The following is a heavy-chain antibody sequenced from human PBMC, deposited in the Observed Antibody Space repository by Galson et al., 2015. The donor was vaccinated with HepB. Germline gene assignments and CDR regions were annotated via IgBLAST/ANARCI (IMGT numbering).Heavy chain of an antibody. D-gene: IGHD5-24*01. CDR1: GFTFSSYW. V-gene: IGHV3-7*01. J-gene: IGHJ3*02. Sequence: SLRLSCAASGFTFSSYWMSWVRQAPGKGLEWVANIKQDGSEEYYVDSVKGRFTISRDNAKNSLYLQMNSLRAEDTAVYYCARVGMATTFEAFDIWGQGTMVTVSS. CDR3: ARVGMATTFEAFDI. CDR2: IKQDGSEE.